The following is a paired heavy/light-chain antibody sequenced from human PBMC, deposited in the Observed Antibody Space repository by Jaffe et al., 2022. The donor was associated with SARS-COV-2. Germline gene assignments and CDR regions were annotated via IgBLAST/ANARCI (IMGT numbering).Light chain of an antibody. V-gene: IGKV3-11*01. CDR3: QQRSNWPPGIT. Sequence: EIVLTQSPATLSLSPGERATLSCRASQSVSSYLAWYQQKPGQAPRLLIYDASNRATGIPARFSGSGSGTDFTLTISSLEPEDFAVYYCQQRSNWPPGITFGQGTRLEIK. CDR1: QSVSSY. J-gene: IGKJ5*01. CDR2: DAS.
Heavy chain of an antibody. CDR2: ISGSGGST. CDR1: GFTFSSYA. CDR3: AKDLSRPSGSIRGSSGFDWYFDL. D-gene: IGHD6-19*01. V-gene: IGHV3-23*04. Sequence: EVQLVESGGGLVQPGGSLRLSCAASGFTFSSYAMSWVRQAPGKGLEWVSAISGSGGSTYYADSVKGRFTISRDNSKNTLYLQMNSLRAEDTAVYYCAKDLSRPSGSIRGSSGFDWYFDLWGRGTLVTVSS. J-gene: IGHJ2*01.